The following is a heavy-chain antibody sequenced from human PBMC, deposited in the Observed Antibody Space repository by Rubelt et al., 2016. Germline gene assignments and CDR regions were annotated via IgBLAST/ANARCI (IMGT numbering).Heavy chain of an antibody. CDR2: IDWENDK. CDR3: ARIAVAGTGFDY. CDR1: GFSLSTSGMC. J-gene: IGHJ4*02. D-gene: IGHD6-19*01. V-gene: IGHV2-70*01. Sequence: QVTLRESGPALVKPTQTLTLTCTFSGFSLSTSGMCVSWIRQPPGKALEWLALIDWENDKYYSTSLKTRPTISKDTPKNQVVLTMTNMDPVDTATYYCARIAVAGTGFDYWGQGTLVTVSS.